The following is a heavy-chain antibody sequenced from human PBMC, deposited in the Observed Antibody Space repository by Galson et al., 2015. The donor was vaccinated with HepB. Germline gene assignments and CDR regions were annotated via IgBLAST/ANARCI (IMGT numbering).Heavy chain of an antibody. D-gene: IGHD1-1*01. CDR2: IIPILGIA. V-gene: IGHV1-69*04. Sequence: QSGAEVKKPGESLKISCKASGGTFSSYAISWVRQAPGQGLEWMGRIIPILGIANYAQKFQGRVTITADKSTSTAYIELSSLRSEDTAVYYCARGAPPTGSYWGQGTLVTVSS. CDR1: GGTFSSYA. CDR3: ARGAPPTGSY. J-gene: IGHJ4*02.